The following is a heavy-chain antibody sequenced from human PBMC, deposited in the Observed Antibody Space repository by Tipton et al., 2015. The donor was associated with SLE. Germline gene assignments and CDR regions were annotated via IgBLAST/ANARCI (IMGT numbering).Heavy chain of an antibody. D-gene: IGHD3-22*01. V-gene: IGHV4-61*08. Sequence: TLSLTCTVSGGSISSGGYYWSWIRQPPGKGLEWIGYIYYSGSTNYNPSLRSRVTISVDTSKNQFSLKLSSVTAADTAVYYCARQDSSGYWSFDYWGQGTLVTVSS. CDR3: ARQDSSGYWSFDY. J-gene: IGHJ4*02. CDR2: IYYSGST. CDR1: GGSISSGGYY.